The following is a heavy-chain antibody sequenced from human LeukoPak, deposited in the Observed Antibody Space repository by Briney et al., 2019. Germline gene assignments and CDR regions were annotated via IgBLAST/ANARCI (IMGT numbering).Heavy chain of an antibody. Sequence: GASVKVSCKASGYTFTGYYMHWVRQAPGQGLEWMGWVNPDSGGTNYAQKFQGRVTMIRDTSISTAYMELSRLRSDDTAVYYCARDPIGGWFGKNNKFDPWGQGTLVTVSS. CDR1: GYTFTGYY. V-gene: IGHV1-2*02. CDR3: ARDPIGGWFGKNNKFDP. J-gene: IGHJ5*02. CDR2: VNPDSGGT. D-gene: IGHD3-10*01.